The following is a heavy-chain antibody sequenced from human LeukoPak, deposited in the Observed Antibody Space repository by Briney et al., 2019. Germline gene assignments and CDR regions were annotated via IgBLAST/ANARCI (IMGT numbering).Heavy chain of an antibody. Sequence: SETLSLTCAVSGYSIRSDYYWGWIRRSPGKGLEWIGSIYHSGTTYYNPSLKSRVTISVDTSKNHFSLKLSSVTAADTAVYYCARDGVAVAGTWGYWFDPWGQGTQVTVSS. D-gene: IGHD6-13*01. J-gene: IGHJ5*02. CDR3: ARDGVAVAGTWGYWFDP. CDR1: GYSIRSDYY. CDR2: IYHSGTT. V-gene: IGHV4-38-2*02.